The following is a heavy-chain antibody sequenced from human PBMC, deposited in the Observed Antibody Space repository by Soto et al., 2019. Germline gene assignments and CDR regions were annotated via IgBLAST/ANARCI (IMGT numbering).Heavy chain of an antibody. CDR3: ARGKGYYYGSGSYAPHHYYYYGMDV. J-gene: IGHJ6*02. CDR1: GWSLSCYY. CDR2: ISHSGST. Sequence: PSETLSLTCAFYGWSLSCYYWSLIRQTPGKGLEWIGEISHSGSTNYNPSLTSRVTISVDTSKNQFPLKLSSVTAADTAVYYCARGKGYYYGSGSYAPHHYYYYGMDVWGQGTTVTVSS. D-gene: IGHD3-10*01. V-gene: IGHV4-34*01.